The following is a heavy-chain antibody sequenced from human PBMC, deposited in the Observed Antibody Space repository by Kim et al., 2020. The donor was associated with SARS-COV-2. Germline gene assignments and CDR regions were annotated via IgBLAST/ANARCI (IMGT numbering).Heavy chain of an antibody. D-gene: IGHD6-13*01. Sequence: GESLKISCKGSGYSFTSYWIGWVRQMPGKGLEWMGIIYPGDSDTRYSPSFQGQVTISADKSISTAYLQWSSLKASDTAMYYCARQGKVSSSWYWFDPWGQGTLVTVSS. CDR3: ARQGKVSSSWYWFDP. J-gene: IGHJ5*02. V-gene: IGHV5-51*01. CDR1: GYSFTSYW. CDR2: IYPGDSDT.